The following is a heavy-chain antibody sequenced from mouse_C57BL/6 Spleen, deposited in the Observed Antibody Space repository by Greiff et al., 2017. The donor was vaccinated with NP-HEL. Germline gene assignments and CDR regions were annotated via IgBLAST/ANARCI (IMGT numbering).Heavy chain of an antibody. D-gene: IGHD3-2*02. CDR1: GFTFSDYY. Sequence: EVKLVESEGGLVQPGSSMKLSCTASGFTFSDYYMAWVRQVPEKGLDWVAIINSDGSSTYYLDSLKSRSIISRDNAKNSLYLQMISLKSEDTATYYVASYPDSSGYEYFDVWGTGTTVTVSS. V-gene: IGHV5-16*01. CDR3: ASYPDSSGYEYFDV. CDR2: INSDGSST. J-gene: IGHJ1*03.